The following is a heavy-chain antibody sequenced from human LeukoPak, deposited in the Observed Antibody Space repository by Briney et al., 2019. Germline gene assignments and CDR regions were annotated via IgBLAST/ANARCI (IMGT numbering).Heavy chain of an antibody. V-gene: IGHV3-9*01. J-gene: IGHJ3*02. CDR2: ISWNSGSI. CDR1: GFTFDDYA. CDR3: ARADSSDAFDI. D-gene: IGHD3-22*01. Sequence: GRSLRLSCAASGFTFDDYAMHWVRQAPRKGLEWVSGISWNSGSIGYADSVKGRFTISRDNAKSSLYLQMNSLRAEDTAVYYCARADSSDAFDIWGQGTMVTVSS.